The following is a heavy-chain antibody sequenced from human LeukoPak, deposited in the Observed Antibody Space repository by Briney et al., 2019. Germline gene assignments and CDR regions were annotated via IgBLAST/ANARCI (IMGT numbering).Heavy chain of an antibody. CDR3: ARDTYDSSGYYYGYFQR. CDR2: INHSGST. V-gene: IGHV4-34*01. CDR1: GGSFSGYY. J-gene: IGHJ1*01. D-gene: IGHD3-22*01. Sequence: SETLSLTCAVYGGSFSGYYWSWIRQPPGKGLEWIGEINHSGSTNYNPSLKVRVTISVDTSKNQFSLNPSSVTAADTAVYYCARDTYDSSGYYYGYFQRWGQGTLVTVSS.